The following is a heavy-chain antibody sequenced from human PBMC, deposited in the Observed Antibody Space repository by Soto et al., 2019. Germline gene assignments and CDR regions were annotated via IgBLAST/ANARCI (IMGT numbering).Heavy chain of an antibody. J-gene: IGHJ6*02. D-gene: IGHD3-9*01. V-gene: IGHV3-23*01. CDR3: ARDMIGDILPTYYKVYYYAMDV. Sequence: SGGSLRLSCAASGFNFSPSTMHWVRQAPGKGLECVAAIRGDGGSTYYADSVKGRFTISRDNSKNTLYLQMDSLRAEDTAVYYCARDMIGDILPTYYKVYYYAMDVWGQGTTVTVSS. CDR1: GFNFSPST. CDR2: IRGDGGST.